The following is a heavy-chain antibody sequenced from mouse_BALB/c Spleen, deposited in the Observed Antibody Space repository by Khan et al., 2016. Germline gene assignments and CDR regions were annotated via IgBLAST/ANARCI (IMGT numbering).Heavy chain of an antibody. D-gene: IGHD2-2*01. V-gene: IGHV1S136*01. J-gene: IGHJ2*01. CDR1: GYTFTSYI. Sequence: VQLKQSGPELVKPGASVKMSCKATGYTFTSYIIHWVKQKPGQGLEWIGYINPYNAGTKYSEKFTDKATLTSDRSSSIAYMELSSLTSEDSAVCYCARDYYGYDFDYWGQGTTLTVSS. CDR3: ARDYYGYDFDY. CDR2: INPYNAGT.